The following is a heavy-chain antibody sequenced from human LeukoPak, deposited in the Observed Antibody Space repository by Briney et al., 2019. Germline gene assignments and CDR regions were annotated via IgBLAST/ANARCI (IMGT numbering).Heavy chain of an antibody. CDR2: ISWNSGSI. CDR3: ARPKIALDYYYYMDV. V-gene: IGHV3-9*01. Sequence: GRSLRLSCAASGFTFDDYAMHWVRQAPGKGLEWVSGISWNSGSIGYADSVKGRFTISRDDGKNSLYLQMNSLRAEDTAVYYCARPKIALDYYYYMDVWGKGTTVTVSS. D-gene: IGHD2/OR15-2a*01. CDR1: GFTFDDYA. J-gene: IGHJ6*03.